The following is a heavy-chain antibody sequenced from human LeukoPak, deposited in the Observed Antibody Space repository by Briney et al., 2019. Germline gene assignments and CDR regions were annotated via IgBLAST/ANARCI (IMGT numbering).Heavy chain of an antibody. V-gene: IGHV3-21*01. J-gene: IGHJ4*02. CDR1: GVTFSGYS. Sequence: PGGSLRLSCAASGVTFSGYSMNWVRQAPGKGLEWVSAITATSLHIYYADSVKGRFTISRDNAKNSLYLQMNSLRVEDTALYYCARILRWPNPFDQWGQGTLVTVSS. CDR3: ARILRWPNPFDQ. CDR2: ITATSLHI. D-gene: IGHD4-23*01.